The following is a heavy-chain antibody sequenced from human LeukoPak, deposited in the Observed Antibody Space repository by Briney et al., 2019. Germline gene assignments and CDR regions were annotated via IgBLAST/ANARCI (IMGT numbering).Heavy chain of an antibody. Sequence: ASVKVSCKASGYTFTSYYMHWVRQAPGQRLEWMGWINAGNGNTKYSQKFQGRVTITRDTSASTAYMELSSLRSEDTAVYYCARDRGITMVRGVLNWFDPWGQGTLVTVSS. D-gene: IGHD3-10*01. J-gene: IGHJ5*02. CDR2: INAGNGNT. CDR1: GYTFTSYY. V-gene: IGHV1-3*01. CDR3: ARDRGITMVRGVLNWFDP.